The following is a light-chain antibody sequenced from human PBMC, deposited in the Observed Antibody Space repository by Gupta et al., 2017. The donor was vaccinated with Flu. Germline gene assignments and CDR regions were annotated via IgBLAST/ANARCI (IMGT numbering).Light chain of an antibody. V-gene: IGLV2-14*01. CDR1: SSDVGGYNS. J-gene: IGLJ1*01. Sequence: QSALTQPASVSGSPGQSIAISCTGTSSDVGGYNSVPWYQQHPGKAPKLMIYEVSNRPSGVSNRFSGSKSGNTASLTISGLQAEDEADYYCSSYTGSSTQVFGTGTKVTVL. CDR3: SSYTGSSTQV. CDR2: EVS.